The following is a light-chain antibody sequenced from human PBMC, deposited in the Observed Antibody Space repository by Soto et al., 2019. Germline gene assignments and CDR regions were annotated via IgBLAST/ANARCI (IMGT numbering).Light chain of an antibody. V-gene: IGKV3-15*01. CDR3: QHYSNWPPT. Sequence: EVVMTQSPATLSVSPGERVTLSCRASESVHRNLACYHQKLGQGHSPLLYYASTRATGVPDRFTGSGSGTEFTLTIRSLQSEDFGVYHCQHYSNWPPTFRPGTKVEIK. J-gene: IGKJ3*01. CDR2: YAS. CDR1: ESVHRN.